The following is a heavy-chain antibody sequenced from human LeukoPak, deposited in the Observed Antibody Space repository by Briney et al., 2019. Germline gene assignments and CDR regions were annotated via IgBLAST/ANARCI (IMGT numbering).Heavy chain of an antibody. J-gene: IGHJ4*02. CDR2: ISGSGGYT. CDR3: AKEHAVGGTDFDY. Sequence: PGGSLRLSCAASGFTFSSYAMSWVRQAPGKGLEWVSAISGSGGYTYYADSVKGRFTISRDNSNNTLYLQMNSLRAEDTAIYYCAKEHAVGGTDFDYWGQGTLVTVSS. D-gene: IGHD1-26*01. V-gene: IGHV3-23*01. CDR1: GFTFSSYA.